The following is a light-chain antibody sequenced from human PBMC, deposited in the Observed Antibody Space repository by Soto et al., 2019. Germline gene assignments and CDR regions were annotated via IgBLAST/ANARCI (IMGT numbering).Light chain of an antibody. V-gene: IGLV1-40*01. J-gene: IGLJ2*01. CDR3: QSYDSSLTALV. CDR2: GNN. Sequence: QSVLTQPPSVSGAPGQRVTISCTGSSSNIGAGYDVHWYQQLPGTAPKLLIYGNNNRPSGVPDRFSGSQSGTSASLAITGLQAEDEADYYCQSYDSSLTALVFGGGTKLTVL. CDR1: SSNIGAGYD.